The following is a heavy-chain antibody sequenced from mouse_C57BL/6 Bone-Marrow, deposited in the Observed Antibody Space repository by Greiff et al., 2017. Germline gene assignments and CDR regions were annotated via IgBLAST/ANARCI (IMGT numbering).Heavy chain of an antibody. D-gene: IGHD2-2*01. CDR2: IYPRSGNT. Sequence: VQLQQSGAELARPGASVKLSCKASGYTFTSYGISWVKQRTGQGLEWIGEIYPRSGNTHYNEKFKGKATLTADKSSSTAYMELRSLTSEDSAVYFCAREGYLGFDYWGQGTTLTVSS. J-gene: IGHJ2*01. V-gene: IGHV1-81*01. CDR3: AREGYLGFDY. CDR1: GYTFTSYG.